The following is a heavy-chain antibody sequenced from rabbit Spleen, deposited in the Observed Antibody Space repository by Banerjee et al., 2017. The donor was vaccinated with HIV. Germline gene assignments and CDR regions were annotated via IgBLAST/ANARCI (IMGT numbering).Heavy chain of an antibody. Sequence: QEHLVESGGGLVQPEGSLTLTCTASGFSLDSDYVMCWVRQAPGTGLEWIACINSVTYKSVYAKWAKGPFTISRTTSLNTVTLQMTRVTAADTATYFCARDLAAVIGWNFGFWGPGTLVTVS. D-gene: IGHD1-1*01. V-gene: IGHV1S47*01. J-gene: IGHJ6*01. CDR3: ARDLAAVIGWNFGF. CDR2: INSVTYKS. CDR1: GFSLDSDYV.